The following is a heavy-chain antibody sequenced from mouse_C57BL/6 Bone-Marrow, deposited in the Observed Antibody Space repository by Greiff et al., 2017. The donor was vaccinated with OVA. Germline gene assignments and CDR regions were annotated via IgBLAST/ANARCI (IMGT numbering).Heavy chain of an antibody. V-gene: IGHV5-16*01. D-gene: IGHD2-3*01. CDR2: INYDGSST. J-gene: IGHJ1*03. Sequence: EVKLMESEGGLVQPGSSMKLSCTASGFTFSDYYMAWVRQVPEKGLEWVANINYDGSSTYYLDSLKSRFIISRDNAKNILYLQMSRLKSEDTATDYCARVGWLPWYFDVWGTGTTVTVSS. CDR3: ARVGWLPWYFDV. CDR1: GFTFSDYY.